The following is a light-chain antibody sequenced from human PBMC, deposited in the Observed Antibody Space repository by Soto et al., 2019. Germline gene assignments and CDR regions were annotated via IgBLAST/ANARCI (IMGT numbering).Light chain of an antibody. CDR3: QQHSNWPRT. CDR2: DAS. V-gene: IGKV3-11*01. J-gene: IGKJ1*01. Sequence: EIVLTQSPATLSSSPGERATLSCRASQSVSNYLAWFQQKPGQAPRHLIYDASKRATGVPARFSGSGSGPDFTLTISSLEPEDFAVYYCQQHSNWPRTFGQGTKVEIK. CDR1: QSVSNY.